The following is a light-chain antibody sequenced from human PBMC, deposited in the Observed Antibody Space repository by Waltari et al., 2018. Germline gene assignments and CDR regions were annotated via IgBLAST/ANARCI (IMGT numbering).Light chain of an antibody. J-gene: IGLJ2*01. V-gene: IGLV2-14*01. CDR3: SSYTSSSTVV. Sequence: QSALTPPASVSGSPGQSITISCTGTSRDVGGYKYVSWYPQHPGKAPKLMIYEVSNRPSGVSTRFSCSQSGNTASLTISGLQAEDEADYYCSSYTSSSTVVFGGGTKLTVL. CDR2: EVS. CDR1: SRDVGGYKY.